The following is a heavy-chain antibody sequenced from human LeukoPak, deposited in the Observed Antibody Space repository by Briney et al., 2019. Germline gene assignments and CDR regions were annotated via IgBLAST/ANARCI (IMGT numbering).Heavy chain of an antibody. CDR2: IYPGDSDT. CDR3: ARRDYANLYGMDV. D-gene: IGHD4-17*01. V-gene: IGHV5-51*01. CDR1: GYSFTSYW. Sequence: GESLKISCKGSGYSFTSYWIGWVRQMPRKGLEWMGIIYPGDSDTRYSPSFQGQVTTSADKSISTAYLQWSSLTAADTAMYYCARRDYANLYGMDVWGQGTTVTVSS. J-gene: IGHJ6*02.